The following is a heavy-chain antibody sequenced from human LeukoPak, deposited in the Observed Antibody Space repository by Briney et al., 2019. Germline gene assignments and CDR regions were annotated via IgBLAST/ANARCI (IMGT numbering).Heavy chain of an antibody. V-gene: IGHV4-61*02. CDR3: ARGRLYNRNEDAFDI. CDR2: THTSGST. D-gene: IGHD1-14*01. CDR1: GGSISSGSYY. J-gene: IGHJ3*02. Sequence: PSETLSLTCTVSGGSISSGSYYWSWIRQPAGKGLEWIGRTHTSGSTNYNPSLKSRVTISVDTSKNQFSLKVSSVTAADTAVYFCARGRLYNRNEDAFDIWGQGTMVTVSS.